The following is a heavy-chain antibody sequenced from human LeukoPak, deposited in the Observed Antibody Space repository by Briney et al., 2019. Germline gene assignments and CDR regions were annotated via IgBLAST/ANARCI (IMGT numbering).Heavy chain of an antibody. Sequence: PSQTLSLTCTVSGGSISSGSYYWSWIRQPAGKGLEWIGRIYTSGSTNYNPSLKSRVTISVDTSRNQFSLKLTSVTAADTAVYYCARGYQPPSDFDYWGQGTLVTVSS. CDR1: GGSISSGSYY. J-gene: IGHJ4*02. CDR2: IYTSGST. CDR3: ARGYQPPSDFDY. D-gene: IGHD2-2*01. V-gene: IGHV4-61*02.